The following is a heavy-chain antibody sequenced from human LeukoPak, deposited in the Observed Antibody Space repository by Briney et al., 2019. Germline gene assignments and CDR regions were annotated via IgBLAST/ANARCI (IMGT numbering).Heavy chain of an antibody. V-gene: IGHV3-21*01. D-gene: IGHD2-2*01. CDR2: ISDDSNYI. CDR3: ANHLACGSTSCPSFDY. Sequence: PGGSLRLSCAASGFTVSTYFMSWVRQAPGKGLEWVSSISDDSNYIYYADSVKGRFTISRDNAKNSLYLQMNSLRAEDTAVYYCANHLACGSTSCPSFDYWGQGTLVTVSS. J-gene: IGHJ4*02. CDR1: GFTVSTYF.